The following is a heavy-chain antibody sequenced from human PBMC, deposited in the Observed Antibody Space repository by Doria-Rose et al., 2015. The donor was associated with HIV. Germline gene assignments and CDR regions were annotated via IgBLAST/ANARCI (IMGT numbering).Heavy chain of an antibody. Sequence: QWGPVLVKLTETLTLTCTVSGVSLSSPGMGVSWIRQPPGKALEWLANIFADDGRSYKTSLESRLTISRGTSKSQVVLTMTDMDPVDTATYYCARIKSSRWYHKYYFDFWGQGTLVIVSA. CDR2: IFADDGR. J-gene: IGHJ4*02. CDR3: ARIKSSRWYHKYYFDF. V-gene: IGHV2-26*01. CDR1: GVSLSSPGMG. D-gene: IGHD6-13*01.